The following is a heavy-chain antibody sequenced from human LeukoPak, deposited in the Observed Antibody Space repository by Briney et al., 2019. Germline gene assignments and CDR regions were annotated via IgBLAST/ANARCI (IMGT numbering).Heavy chain of an antibody. CDR3: ARDPYDTSAYGAFDI. J-gene: IGHJ3*02. D-gene: IGHD3-22*01. CDR1: NFIFRNYW. CDR2: INRDGRGK. V-gene: IGHV3-7*01. Sequence: GGSLRLSCAASNFIFRNYWMTWVRQAPGKGLEWVANINRDGRGKEYVDSVEGRFTISRDNAKNSLYLEINSLRVEDTAVYYCARDPYDTSAYGAFDIWGQGTKVTVSS.